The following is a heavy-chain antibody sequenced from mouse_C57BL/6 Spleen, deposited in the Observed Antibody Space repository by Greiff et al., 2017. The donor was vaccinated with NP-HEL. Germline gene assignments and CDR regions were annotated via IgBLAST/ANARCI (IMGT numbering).Heavy chain of an antibody. CDR3: ARNLYYDYDKWYFDV. J-gene: IGHJ1*03. Sequence: QVQLQQPGAELVRPGSSVKLSCKASGYTFTSYWMDWVKQRPGQGLEWIGNIYPSDSETHYNQKFKDKATLTVDKSSSTAYMQLSSLTSEDSAVYYCARNLYYDYDKWYFDVWGTGTTVTVSS. CDR1: GYTFTSYW. V-gene: IGHV1-61*01. CDR2: IYPSDSET. D-gene: IGHD2-4*01.